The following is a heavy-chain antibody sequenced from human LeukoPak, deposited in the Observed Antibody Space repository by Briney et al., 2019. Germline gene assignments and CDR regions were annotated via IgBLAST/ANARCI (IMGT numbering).Heavy chain of an antibody. V-gene: IGHV4-30-4*01. J-gene: IGHJ3*02. D-gene: IGHD5-12*01. CDR3: ARDASTGGYDDAFDI. CDR2: IYYSGST. CDR1: GGSISSGDYY. Sequence: SETLSLTCTVSGGSISSGDYYWSWIRQPPGKGLEWIGYIYYSGSTYYNPSLKSRVTISVDTSKNQFSLKLSSVTAADTAVYYCARDASTGGYDDAFDIWGQGTMVTVSS.